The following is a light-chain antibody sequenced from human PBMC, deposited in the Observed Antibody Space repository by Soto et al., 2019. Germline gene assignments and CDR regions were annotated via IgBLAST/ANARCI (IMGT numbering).Light chain of an antibody. CDR2: KAS. CDR1: QRIKGR. Sequence: DIQMTQSPSTLSPSLEDRVTITCRASQRIKGRLAWYQQKPGKAPSLLIYKASSLASGVPSRFSGSGSGTEFTLTISGLQPDDCATYYCQQYNDWWTFGQGTKVEIK. V-gene: IGKV1-5*03. J-gene: IGKJ1*01. CDR3: QQYNDWWT.